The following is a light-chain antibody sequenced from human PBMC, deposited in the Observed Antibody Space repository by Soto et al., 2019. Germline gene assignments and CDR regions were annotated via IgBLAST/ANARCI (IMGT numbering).Light chain of an antibody. CDR3: QQYGSSPRIT. CDR2: GAS. Sequence: EIVMTQSPATLSVSPGERATLSCRASQTVSINLAWYQQKPGQAPRLLIYGASSRATGIPDRFSGSGSGTDFTLTISRLEPEDFAVYYCQQYGSSPRITFGQGTRLEIK. V-gene: IGKV3-20*01. CDR1: QTVSIN. J-gene: IGKJ5*01.